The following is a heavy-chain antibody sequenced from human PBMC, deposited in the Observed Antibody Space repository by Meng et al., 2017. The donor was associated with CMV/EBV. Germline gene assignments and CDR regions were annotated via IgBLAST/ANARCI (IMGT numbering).Heavy chain of an antibody. CDR1: GGSISSYY. CDR3: ARGGSSSSETFDY. CDR2: IYYSGRT. Sequence: GSLRFSCTVSGGSISSYYWSWIRQPPGKGLEWIGYIYYSGRTNYNPSLKSRVTISVDTSKSQFSLKLSSVTAADTAVYYCARGGSSSSETFDYWGQGTLVTVSS. J-gene: IGHJ4*02. V-gene: IGHV4-59*01. D-gene: IGHD6-6*01.